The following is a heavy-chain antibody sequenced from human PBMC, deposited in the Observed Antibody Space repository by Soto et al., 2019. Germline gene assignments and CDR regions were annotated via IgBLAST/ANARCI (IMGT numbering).Heavy chain of an antibody. J-gene: IGHJ4*02. CDR3: ARGPLLGYCSGGSCYTAFDY. Sequence: GGSLRLSCAASGFTFSSYGMHWVRQAPGKGLEWVAVIWYDGSNKYYADSVKGRFTISRDNSKNTLYLQMNSLKAEDTAVYYCARGPLLGYCSGGSCYTAFDYWGQGTLVTVSS. CDR2: IWYDGSNK. CDR1: GFTFSSYG. D-gene: IGHD2-15*01. V-gene: IGHV3-33*01.